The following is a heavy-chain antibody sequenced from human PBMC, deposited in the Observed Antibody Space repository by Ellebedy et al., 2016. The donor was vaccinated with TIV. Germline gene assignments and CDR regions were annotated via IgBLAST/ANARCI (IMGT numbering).Heavy chain of an antibody. CDR3: ARGLSMVRGVIPLYGMDV. V-gene: IGHV1-69*06. Sequence: SVKVSXXASGGTFSSYAISWVRQAPGQGLEWMGGIIPIFGTANYAQKFQGRVTITADKSTSTAYMELSSLRSEDTAVYYCARGLSMVRGVIPLYGMDVWGQGTTVTVSS. J-gene: IGHJ6*02. CDR2: IIPIFGTA. CDR1: GGTFSSYA. D-gene: IGHD3-10*01.